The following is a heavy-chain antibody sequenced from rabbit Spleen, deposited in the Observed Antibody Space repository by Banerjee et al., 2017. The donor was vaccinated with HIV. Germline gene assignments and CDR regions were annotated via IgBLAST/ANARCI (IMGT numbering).Heavy chain of an antibody. J-gene: IGHJ4*01. Sequence: QQQLVESGGGQVKPGGTLTLSCKASGFTLSSYWIWWVRQAPGKGLEWVACAYAGSSGSTYSATWAKGRFTISRTSSTTVTLQMTSLTAADTATYLCARDLAGAIGWNFYLWGPGTLVTVS. CDR3: ARDLAGAIGWNFYL. D-gene: IGHD4-1*01. CDR2: AYAGSSGST. CDR1: GFTLSSYW. V-gene: IGHV1S45*01.